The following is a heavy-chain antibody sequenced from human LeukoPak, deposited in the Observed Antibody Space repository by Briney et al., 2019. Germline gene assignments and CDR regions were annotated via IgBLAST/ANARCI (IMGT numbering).Heavy chain of an antibody. J-gene: IGHJ5*02. D-gene: IGHD6-19*01. CDR3: ATESSGWYPS. CDR2: ISSSSSYI. V-gene: IGHV3-21*04. Sequence: GGSLRLSCAASGFTFSSYSMNWVRQAPGKGLEWVSSISSSSSYIYYADSVKGRFTISRDNSKNTLYLQMNSLRAEDTAVYYCATESSGWYPSWGQGTLVTVSS. CDR1: GFTFSSYS.